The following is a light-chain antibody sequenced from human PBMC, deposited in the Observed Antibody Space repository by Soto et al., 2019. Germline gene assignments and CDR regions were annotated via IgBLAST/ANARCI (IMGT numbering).Light chain of an antibody. J-gene: IGKJ5*01. CDR1: QSVGNNF. CDR2: GVS. Sequence: EIVLTQSHGTLSLSPGERATLFCRASQSVGNNFLAWYQQKPGQAPTLLMYGVSSRATGIPDRFTGSGSGADFTLTISRLEPEDFAVYYCQVYGPSPPITFGQGRRLEVK. V-gene: IGKV3-20*01. CDR3: QVYGPSPPIT.